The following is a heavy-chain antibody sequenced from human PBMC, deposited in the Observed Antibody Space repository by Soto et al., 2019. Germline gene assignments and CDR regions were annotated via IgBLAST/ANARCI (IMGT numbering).Heavy chain of an antibody. D-gene: IGHD2-15*01. Sequence: QITLKESGPTLVKPTQTLTLTCTFSGFSLNTNGVGVGWIRQPPGKAPEWLALIYWDDDKRYSPSLRSRLTVTTATSKTRVVLTMTNMDPVDTATYYCVPRVLPTWFDPWGQGTLVTVSS. CDR1: GFSLNTNGVG. V-gene: IGHV2-5*02. J-gene: IGHJ5*02. CDR3: VPRVLPTWFDP. CDR2: IYWDDDK.